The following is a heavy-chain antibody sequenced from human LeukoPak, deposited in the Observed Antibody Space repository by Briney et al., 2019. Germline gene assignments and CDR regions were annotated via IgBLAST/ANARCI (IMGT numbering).Heavy chain of an antibody. V-gene: IGHV4-59*11. Sequence: SETLSLTCTVSGGSISSHYWSWIRQPPGKGLEWIGYIFYSGTTNYNPSLKSRVTISIDTSKNQFSLKLSSVTAAGTAVYYCARFTVPAAITGGWFDPWGQGTLVTVSS. D-gene: IGHD2-2*01. J-gene: IGHJ5*02. CDR1: GGSISSHY. CDR2: IFYSGTT. CDR3: ARFTVPAAITGGWFDP.